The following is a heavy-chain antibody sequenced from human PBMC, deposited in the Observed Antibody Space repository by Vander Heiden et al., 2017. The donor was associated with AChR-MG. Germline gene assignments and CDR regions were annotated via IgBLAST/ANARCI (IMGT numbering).Heavy chain of an antibody. J-gene: IGHJ4*02. CDR3: ARAKGGYSYGVFDY. CDR1: GGSIRSYH. CDR2: IYYSGSP. V-gene: IGHV4-59*01. D-gene: IGHD1-26*01. Sequence: QLQLQESGPGLVKPSETLSLTCTISGGSIRSYHWSWIRQLPGKGLEWIVYIYYSGSPNYNPSLESRVTMSVDTSKNQVSLRLTSVTPADTAVYYCARAKGGYSYGVFDYWGQGTLVTVSS.